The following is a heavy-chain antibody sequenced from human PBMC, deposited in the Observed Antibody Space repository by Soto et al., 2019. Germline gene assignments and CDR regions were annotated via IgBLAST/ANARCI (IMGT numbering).Heavy chain of an antibody. CDR2: IATSNNNK. Sequence: HLVQSGPEVKRPGASITVSCKTSGDTFANFGLSWVRQAPGQGLEWMGWIATSNNNKNYAQKFQGRLTLTTDTSTSTAYMELESLGYDDTAVYYCAMVVRGVVNWFDPWGQGTLVTVSS. CDR3: AMVVRGVVNWFDP. CDR1: GDTFANFG. V-gene: IGHV1-18*01. D-gene: IGHD3-10*01. J-gene: IGHJ5*02.